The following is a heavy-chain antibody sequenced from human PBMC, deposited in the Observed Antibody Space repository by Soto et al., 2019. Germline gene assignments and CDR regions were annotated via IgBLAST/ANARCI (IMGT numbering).Heavy chain of an antibody. CDR1: GYSFTSYW. J-gene: IGHJ6*03. CDR2: IHPGDSDT. D-gene: IGHD6-13*01. Sequence: GESLKISCKGSGYSFTSYWIAWVRQMPGRGLEWMGVIHPGDSDTRYSPSFQGQVTISADKSVSTAYLQWTSLEASDTAMYFCARQAGLVPYYFYMDVWGRGTTVPVSS. V-gene: IGHV5-51*01. CDR3: ARQAGLVPYYFYMDV.